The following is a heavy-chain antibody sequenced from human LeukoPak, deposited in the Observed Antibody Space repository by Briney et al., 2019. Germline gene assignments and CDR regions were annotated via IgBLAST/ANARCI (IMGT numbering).Heavy chain of an antibody. Sequence: PGGSLRLSCAASGFTFSSYSMNWVRQAPGKGLEWVSGISGSGGTTYYADSVKGRFTISRDNSMNTLFLQMNSLRAEDSAVYYCAKDERRYYNSGSCYPYYFNYWGQGTLVTVSS. D-gene: IGHD3-10*01. CDR2: ISGSGGTT. CDR3: AKDERRYYNSGSCYPYYFNY. CDR1: GFTFSSYS. V-gene: IGHV3-23*01. J-gene: IGHJ4*02.